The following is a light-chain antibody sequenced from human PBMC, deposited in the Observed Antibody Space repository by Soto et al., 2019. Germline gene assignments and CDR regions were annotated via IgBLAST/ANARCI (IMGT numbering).Light chain of an antibody. CDR3: QQRGHWPRT. Sequence: VLKHSAATLSLPPEERATLSCRASQSVGTYLAWYQQKPGQAPRLLIFEASKRATGIPDRISGSGSGTDFTLTISSLEPEDFAVYYCQQRGHWPRTFGQGTKVDIK. CDR2: EAS. CDR1: QSVGTY. J-gene: IGKJ1*01. V-gene: IGKV3-11*01.